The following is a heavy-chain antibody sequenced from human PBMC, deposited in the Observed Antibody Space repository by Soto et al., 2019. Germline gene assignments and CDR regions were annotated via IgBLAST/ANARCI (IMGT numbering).Heavy chain of an antibody. V-gene: IGHV1-69*13. CDR3: ATIEPYGSGSLDY. J-gene: IGHJ4*02. CDR2: IIPIFGTA. Sequence: GASVKVSCKASGGTFSSYAISWVRQAPGQGLEWMGGIIPIFGTANYAQKFQGRVTITADESTSTAYMELSSLRSEDTAVYYCATIEPYGSGSLDYWGQGTLVTVSS. CDR1: GGTFSSYA. D-gene: IGHD3-10*01.